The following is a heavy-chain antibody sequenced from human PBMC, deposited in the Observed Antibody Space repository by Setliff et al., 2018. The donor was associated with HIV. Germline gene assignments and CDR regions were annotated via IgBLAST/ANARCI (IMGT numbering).Heavy chain of an antibody. J-gene: IGHJ4*02. CDR2: VSHSGNT. CDR1: GNSISRGYF. Sequence: PSETLSLTCAVSGNSISRGYFWVWVRQPPGKGLEWIGSVSHSGNTDYNISLKSRVTISIDNSNNHFSLKLRSVTAADTAVYYCVSQPESRWQIEYWGQGTLVTVSS. CDR3: VSQPESRWQIEY. V-gene: IGHV4-38-2*01. D-gene: IGHD3-10*01.